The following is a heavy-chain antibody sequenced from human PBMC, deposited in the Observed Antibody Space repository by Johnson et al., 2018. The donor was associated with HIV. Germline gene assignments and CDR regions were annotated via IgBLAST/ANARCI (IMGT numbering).Heavy chain of an antibody. J-gene: IGHJ3*01. Sequence: VQLVESGGGLVQPGGSLRHSCAASGFNVSSDYMNWVRQVPGKGLEWVSLIYGGGITYNADSVKGRFTISRDNFKNTLYLQMNSLRVEDTAVYYCARDPFPRFYAFDVWGQGTMVTVSS. CDR1: GFNVSSDY. CDR3: ARDPFPRFYAFDV. V-gene: IGHV3-66*01. CDR2: IYGGGIT.